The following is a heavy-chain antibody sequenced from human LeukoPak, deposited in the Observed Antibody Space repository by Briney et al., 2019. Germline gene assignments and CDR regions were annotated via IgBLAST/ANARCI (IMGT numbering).Heavy chain of an antibody. Sequence: GGSLRLSCAASGFTFSSYGMHWVRQAPGKGLEWVAVIWYDGSNKYYADSVKGRFTISRDNSKNTLYLQMNSLRAEDTAVYYCAREDSGSYYGYWGQGTLVTVSS. CDR2: IWYDGSNK. J-gene: IGHJ4*02. CDR3: AREDSGSYYGY. V-gene: IGHV3-33*01. D-gene: IGHD1-26*01. CDR1: GFTFSSYG.